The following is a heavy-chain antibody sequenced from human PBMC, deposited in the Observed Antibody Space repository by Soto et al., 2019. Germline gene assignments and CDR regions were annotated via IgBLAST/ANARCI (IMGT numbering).Heavy chain of an antibody. CDR1: GFSLSTSGVG. CDR3: AHRLFYGQQLSNSFDP. V-gene: IGHV2-5*01. D-gene: IGHD6-13*01. Sequence: SGPTLVNPTQTLTLTCTFSGFSLSTSGVGVGWIRQPPGKALEWLALIYWNDDKRYNPSLKSRLTITKDTSKNQVVLTMTNIDPVDTATYYCAHRLFYGQQLSNSFDPWGQGTLVTVSS. CDR2: IYWNDDK. J-gene: IGHJ5*02.